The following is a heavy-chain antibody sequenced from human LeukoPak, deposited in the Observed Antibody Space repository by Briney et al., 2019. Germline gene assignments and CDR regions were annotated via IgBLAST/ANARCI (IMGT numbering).Heavy chain of an antibody. D-gene: IGHD3-22*01. J-gene: IGHJ4*02. CDR3: ARATYYYDSSGYSAFDI. V-gene: IGHV1-2*02. CDR2: IDPNSGGT. Sequence: GASGKVSCKASGYTFTGYYMHWVRQAPGQGLEWMGCIDPNSGGTNYAQKFQGRVTMTRDTSISTAYMELSRLRSDDTAVYYCARATYYYDSSGYSAFDIWGQGTLVTVSS. CDR1: GYTFTGYY.